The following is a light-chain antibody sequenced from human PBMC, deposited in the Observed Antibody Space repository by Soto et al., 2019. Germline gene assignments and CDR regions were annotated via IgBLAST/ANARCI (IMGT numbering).Light chain of an antibody. CDR1: QGISTY. V-gene: IGKV1-27*01. CDR3: QSYNGAPWT. J-gene: IGKJ1*01. CDR2: AAS. Sequence: DIQMTQSPSSLSASVGDRVTITCRASQGISTYLVWYQQKPGTVPKLLIFAASTLHSGVPSRFSGSGSGTDFTLTISSLQPEDVATYYCQSYNGAPWTFGQGTKGEIK.